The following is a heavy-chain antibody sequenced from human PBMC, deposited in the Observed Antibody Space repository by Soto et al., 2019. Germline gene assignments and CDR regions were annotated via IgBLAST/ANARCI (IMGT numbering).Heavy chain of an antibody. J-gene: IGHJ6*02. CDR2: IYCSGST. CDR1: VCSISIYD. V-gene: IGHV4-59*12. Sequence: PSETLSLTCTVSVCSISIYDWSWIRQPPVKGLEWIGYIYCSGSTSYNPSLKSRVTISVDKSKNQFSLKLSSVTAADTAVYYCAVVVVPAAIFSYYYGMDVWGQGTTVTVSS. CDR3: AVVVVPAAIFSYYYGMDV. D-gene: IGHD2-2*02.